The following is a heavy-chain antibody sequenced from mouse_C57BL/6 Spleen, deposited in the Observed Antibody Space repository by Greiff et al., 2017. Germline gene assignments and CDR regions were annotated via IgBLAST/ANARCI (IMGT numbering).Heavy chain of an antibody. CDR3: ARTGISYYAMDC. D-gene: IGHD4-1*01. CDR1: GYTFTDYY. Sequence: EVQLQQSGPVLVKPGASVKMSCKASGYTFTDYYMNWVKQSPGKSLEWIGVINPYNGGTSYNQKFKGKATLTVDKSSSTAYMELNSLTSEDSAVYYCARTGISYYAMDCWGQGTSVTVSS. V-gene: IGHV1-19*01. J-gene: IGHJ4*01. CDR2: INPYNGGT.